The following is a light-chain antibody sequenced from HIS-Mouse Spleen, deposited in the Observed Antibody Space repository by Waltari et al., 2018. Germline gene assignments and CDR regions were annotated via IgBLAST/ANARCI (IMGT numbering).Light chain of an antibody. Sequence: QSVLTQPPSASGTPGQRVTISCSGSSSNIGSNTVNWYQQLPGTAPKLLLYSTNQRPSGVPDRFSGSKSGTSASLAISGLQSEDEADYYCAAWDDSLNGWVFGGGTKLTVL. J-gene: IGLJ3*02. V-gene: IGLV1-44*01. CDR2: STN. CDR1: SSNIGSNT. CDR3: AAWDDSLNGWV.